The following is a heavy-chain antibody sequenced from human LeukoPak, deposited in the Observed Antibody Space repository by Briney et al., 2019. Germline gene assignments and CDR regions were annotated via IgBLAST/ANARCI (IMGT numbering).Heavy chain of an antibody. CDR1: GGSISSYY. J-gene: IGHJ3*02. CDR2: IYYSGST. Sequence: SETLSLTCTVSGGSISSYYWSWIRQPPGKGLEWIGYIYYSGSTNYNPSLKSRVTISVDTSKNQFSLKLSSVTAADTAVYYCARVEDGYNSAFGIWGQGTMVTVSS. CDR3: ARVEDGYNSAFGI. D-gene: IGHD5-24*01. V-gene: IGHV4-59*01.